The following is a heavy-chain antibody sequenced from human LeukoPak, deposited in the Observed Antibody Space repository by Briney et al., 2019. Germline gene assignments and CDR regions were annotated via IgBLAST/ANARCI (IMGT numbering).Heavy chain of an antibody. D-gene: IGHD3-22*01. J-gene: IGHJ4*02. CDR2: ISYDGSNK. Sequence: GRSLRLSCAASGFTFSSYAMHWVRQAPGKGLEWGAVISYDGSNKYYADSVRGRFTISRDNSKSKLYLQMNSLRDEDTAVDYCASGITYYYESSCYGDYWGQGNLVTVSS. CDR1: GFTFSSYA. V-gene: IGHV3-30-3*01. CDR3: ASGITYYYESSCYGDY.